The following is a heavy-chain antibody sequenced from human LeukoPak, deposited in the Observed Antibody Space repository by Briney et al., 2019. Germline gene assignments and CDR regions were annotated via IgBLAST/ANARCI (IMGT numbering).Heavy chain of an antibody. J-gene: IGHJ4*02. D-gene: IGHD3-22*01. CDR1: GFTFSSSW. CDR2: IKQDGSEK. Sequence: GGSLRPSCAASGFTFSSSWMNWVRQAPGKGLEWVADIKQDGSEKYYVDSVKGRFTISRDNAKNSLFLQMNSLGAEDTAVYYCARGDYYDRFFDYWGQGTLVTVSS. CDR3: ARGDYYDRFFDY. V-gene: IGHV3-7*01.